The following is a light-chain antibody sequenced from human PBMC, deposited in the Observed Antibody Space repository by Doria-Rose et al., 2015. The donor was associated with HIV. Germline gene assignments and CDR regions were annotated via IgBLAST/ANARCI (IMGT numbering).Light chain of an antibody. J-gene: IGKJ1*01. CDR1: RRISTF. V-gene: IGKV1-39*01. CDR2: GAS. Sequence: DRVTITCRASRRISTFLNWYQQKPGKAPKLLIHGASTLQSGVPSRFSGSGSGTDFTLAISSLQPDDFATYYCHQSYSNPQTFGQGSKVEVK. CDR3: HQSYSNPQT.